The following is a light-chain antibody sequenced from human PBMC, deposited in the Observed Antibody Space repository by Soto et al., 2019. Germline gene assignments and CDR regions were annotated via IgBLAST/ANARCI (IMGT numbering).Light chain of an antibody. V-gene: IGKV3-11*01. CDR1: QSVSSY. CDR2: DAS. CDR3: QHYGTSLT. J-gene: IGKJ4*01. Sequence: EIVLTQSPATLSLSPGERATLSRRASQSVSSYLAWYQQKPGQAPRLPIYDASNRATGIPAMFSGSGSGTDFTLPISSLEPEDFAVYYCQHYGTSLTFGGGTKVDI.